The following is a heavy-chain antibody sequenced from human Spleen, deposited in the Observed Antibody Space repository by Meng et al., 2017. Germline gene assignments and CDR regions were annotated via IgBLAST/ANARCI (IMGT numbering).Heavy chain of an antibody. CDR2: IYPGGSES. CDR3: ARHDGSGNYFDY. J-gene: IGHJ4*02. CDR1: GYAFSNYW. D-gene: IGHD3-10*01. Sequence: GGSLRLSCKGSGYAFSNYWIAWVRQMPGKGLEYMGIIYPGGSESRYSPSFQGQVTISADKSISTAYLQWSSLKASDIAMYYCARHDGSGNYFDYWGQG. V-gene: IGHV5-51*01.